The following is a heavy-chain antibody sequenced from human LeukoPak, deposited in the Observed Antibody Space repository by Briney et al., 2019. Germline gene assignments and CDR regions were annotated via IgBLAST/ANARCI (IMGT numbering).Heavy chain of an antibody. J-gene: IGHJ4*02. V-gene: IGHV4-4*02. CDR1: GGSISNTNW. CDR2: VNLQGST. Sequence: SETLSLTYGVSGGSISNTNWWTWVRQPPGKGLEWIGEVNLQGSTNYNPSLKSRVAISVDKSENHISLKLTSVTAADTAVNYCAREGGPYRPLDYSGQGTLVTVAS. CDR3: AREGGPYRPLDY.